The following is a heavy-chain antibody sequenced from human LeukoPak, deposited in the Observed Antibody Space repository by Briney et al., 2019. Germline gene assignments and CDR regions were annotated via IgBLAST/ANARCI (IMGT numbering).Heavy chain of an antibody. V-gene: IGHV3-7*01. Sequence: GGSLRLSCAASGFTFSNYWMNWVRQAPGKGLEWVANIKQDGSEKYYVDSVQGRFTISRDNTKNSLYLQMNSLRAEDTAVYYCERDRWGSGTGGFDYWGQGTLVTVSS. CDR3: ERDRWGSGTGGFDY. CDR1: GFTFSNYW. D-gene: IGHD3-10*01. J-gene: IGHJ4*02. CDR2: IKQDGSEK.